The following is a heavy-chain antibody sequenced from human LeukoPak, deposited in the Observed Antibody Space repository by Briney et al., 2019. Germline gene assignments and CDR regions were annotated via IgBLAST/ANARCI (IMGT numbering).Heavy chain of an antibody. CDR2: IVVGSGNT. CDR1: GFTFTSSA. D-gene: IGHD3-22*01. Sequence: SVKVSCKASGFTFTSSAMQWVRQARGQRLEWIGWIVVGSGNTNYAQKFQERVTITRDMSTSTDYMELSSLRSEDTAVYYCAADRYDSSGYYHFDYWGQGTLVTVSS. J-gene: IGHJ4*02. CDR3: AADRYDSSGYYHFDY. V-gene: IGHV1-58*02.